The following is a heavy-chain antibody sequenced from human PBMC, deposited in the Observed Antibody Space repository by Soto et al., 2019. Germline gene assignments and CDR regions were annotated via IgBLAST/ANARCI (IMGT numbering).Heavy chain of an antibody. J-gene: IGHJ4*02. CDR1: GFSLSRYG. D-gene: IGHD2-8*02. CDR2: LWSNGIKT. Sequence: GGSLRLSCTASGFSLSRYGLHWVRQAPGKGLEWVAGLWSNGIKTSYTDSVKGRFTISRDTSKNMLYLQMNSLGAEDAAVYYCARDLHYWSLLIDHWGQGTLVTVSS. CDR3: ARDLHYWSLLIDH. V-gene: IGHV3-33*01.